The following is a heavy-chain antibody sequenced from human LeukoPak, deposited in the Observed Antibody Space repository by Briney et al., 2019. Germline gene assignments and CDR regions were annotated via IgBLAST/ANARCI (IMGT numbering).Heavy chain of an antibody. D-gene: IGHD3-16*01. CDR2: IHTSGST. CDR3: TRRRGGWGEGEFDF. CDR1: GGSISGVY. J-gene: IGHJ4*02. Sequence: SETLSLTCTVSGGSISGVYWTWIRQPPRKGLEWVGYIHTSGSTSFNPSLKSRLSFSIDTSKNQASLRLSSVTATDTAVYYCTRRRGGWGEGEFDFWGQGIPVTVST. V-gene: IGHV4-4*09.